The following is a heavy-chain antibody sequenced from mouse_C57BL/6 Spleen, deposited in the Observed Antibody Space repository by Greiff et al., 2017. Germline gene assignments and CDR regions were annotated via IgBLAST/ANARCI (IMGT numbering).Heavy chain of an antibody. V-gene: IGHV10-1*01. CDR2: IRSKSNDYAT. CDR1: GFSFNTYA. CDR3: VRPQNWDVAWFAY. Sequence: EVKLVESGGGLVQPKGSLKLSCAASGFSFNTYAMNWVRQAPGKGLEWVARIRSKSNDYATYYADSVKDRFTISRDDSESMLYLQMNNLKTEVTAMYYCVRPQNWDVAWFAYWGQGTLVTVSA. D-gene: IGHD4-1*01. J-gene: IGHJ3*01.